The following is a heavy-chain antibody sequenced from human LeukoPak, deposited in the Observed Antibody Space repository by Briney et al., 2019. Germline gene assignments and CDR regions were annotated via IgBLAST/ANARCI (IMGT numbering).Heavy chain of an antibody. CDR1: GGSVGSGSYY. CDR3: ARGRYSSGWYGWHFDL. D-gene: IGHD6-19*01. V-gene: IGHV4-61*01. J-gene: IGHJ2*01. CDR2: IYYSGST. Sequence: PSEPLSLTCTVSGGSVGSGSYYWSWIRQPPGKGLEWIGYIYYSGSTNYNPSLKSRVTISVDTSKNQFSLMLSSVTAADTAVYYCARGRYSSGWYGWHFDLWGRGTLVTASS.